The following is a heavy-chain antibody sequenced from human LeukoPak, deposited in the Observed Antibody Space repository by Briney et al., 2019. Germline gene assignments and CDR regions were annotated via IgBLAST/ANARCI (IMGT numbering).Heavy chain of an antibody. CDR1: VGSFSGYN. D-gene: IGHD3-16*01. CDR3: ARGQGAARYFDL. V-gene: IGHV4-34*01. Sequence: SETLSLTCAVYVGSFSGYNWNWIRQPPGKGLEWIGEVSHSGSTNYNPSLKSRVTISVDTSKNQCSLKLSSMTAADTAVYFCARGQGAARYFDLWGRGTLVTVSS. J-gene: IGHJ2*01. CDR2: VSHSGST.